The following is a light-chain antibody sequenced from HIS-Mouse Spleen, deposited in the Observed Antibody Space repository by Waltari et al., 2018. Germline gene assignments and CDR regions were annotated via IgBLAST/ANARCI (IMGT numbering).Light chain of an antibody. CDR3: QVWDSSSDHVV. CDR1: NIGSES. J-gene: IGLJ2*01. V-gene: IGLV3-21*03. CDR2: DDS. Sequence: SYVLTQSPSVSVAPGKTARITCGGNNIGSESVHWYQQKPGQAPVLVVYDDSDRPSGIPERFSGSNPGNTATLTISRVEAGDEADYYCQVWDSSSDHVVFGGGTKLTVL.